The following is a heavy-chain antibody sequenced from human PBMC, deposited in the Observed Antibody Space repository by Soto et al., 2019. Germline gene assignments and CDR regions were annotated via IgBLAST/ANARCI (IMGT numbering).Heavy chain of an antibody. J-gene: IGHJ6*02. CDR3: ARDKPYSSLPGDYYSYYGMDV. D-gene: IGHD6-6*01. V-gene: IGHV3-30-3*01. CDR1: GFTFSSYA. CDR2: ISYDGSNK. Sequence: GGSLRLSCAASGFTFSSYAMHWVRQAPGKGLEWVAVISYDGSNKYYADSVKGRFTISRDNSKNTLYLQMNSLRAEDTAVYYCARDKPYSSLPGDYYSYYGMDVWGQGTTVTVSS.